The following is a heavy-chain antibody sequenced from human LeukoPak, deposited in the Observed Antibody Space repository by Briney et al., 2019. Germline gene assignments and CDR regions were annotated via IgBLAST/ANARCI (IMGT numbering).Heavy chain of an antibody. Sequence: ASVKVSCKASGYTFTSYAMNWVRQAPGQGLEWMGWINTNSGNPTYAQGFTGRFVFSLDTSVSTAYLQISSLKAEDTAVYYCARVGVAAAGYYYFDYWGQGTLVTVSS. J-gene: IGHJ4*02. CDR1: GYTFTSYA. D-gene: IGHD6-13*01. CDR2: INTNSGNP. V-gene: IGHV7-4-1*02. CDR3: ARVGVAAAGYYYFDY.